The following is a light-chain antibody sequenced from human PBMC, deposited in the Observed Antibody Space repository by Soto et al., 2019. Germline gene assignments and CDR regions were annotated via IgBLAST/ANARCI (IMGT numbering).Light chain of an antibody. CDR1: QSVSSIY. CDR2: GAS. J-gene: IGKJ1*01. CDR3: QQYGSSRWT. Sequence: EIVWTQSPGTLSLSPGERATLSCRASQSVSSIYLAWYQQKPGQAPRLLIYGASSRATGSPDRFSGSGSGTDFTLTISRLEPEDVAVYYCQQYGSSRWTFGQGTKVEI. V-gene: IGKV3-20*01.